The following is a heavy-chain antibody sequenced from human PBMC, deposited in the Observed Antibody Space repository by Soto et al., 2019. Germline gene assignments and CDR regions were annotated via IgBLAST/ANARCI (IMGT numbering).Heavy chain of an antibody. CDR1: GGSISSGDSY. D-gene: IGHD3-22*01. Sequence: SETLSLTCTVSGGSISSGDSYWSWIRQPPGKGLEWIGYIYYSGSTYYNPSLKSRVTISVDTSKNQFSLTLSSVTAADTAVYYCARAGSEGRAMIVVVNYFDYWGQGTLVTVSS. J-gene: IGHJ4*02. CDR2: IYYSGST. CDR3: ARAGSEGRAMIVVVNYFDY. V-gene: IGHV4-30-4*01.